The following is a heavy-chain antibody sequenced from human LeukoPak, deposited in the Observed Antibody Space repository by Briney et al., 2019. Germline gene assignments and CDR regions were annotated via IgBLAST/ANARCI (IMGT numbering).Heavy chain of an antibody. J-gene: IGHJ6*03. CDR3: AKDSGSGWYCYYYYMDV. D-gene: IGHD6-19*01. V-gene: IGHV3-23*01. CDR2: ISGSGGST. Sequence: PGGSLRLSCAASGFTFSSYAMSWVRQAPGKGLEWVSAISGSGGSTYYADSVKGRFTISRDNSKNTLYLQMNSLRAEDTAVYYCAKDSGSGWYCYYYYMDVWGKGTTVTVSS. CDR1: GFTFSSYA.